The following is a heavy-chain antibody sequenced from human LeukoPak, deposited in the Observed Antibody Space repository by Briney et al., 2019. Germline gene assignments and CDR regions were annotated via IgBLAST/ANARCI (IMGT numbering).Heavy chain of an antibody. Sequence: AASVKVSCKASGYTFTGYYMHWVRQAPGQGLEWMGWINPNSGGTNYAQKFQGRVTMTRDTSISTAYMDLSRLRSDDTAVYYCATPTPYDSNAFDVWGQGTMVTVSS. V-gene: IGHV1-2*02. J-gene: IGHJ3*01. CDR3: ATPTPYDSNAFDV. D-gene: IGHD3-3*01. CDR1: GYTFTGYY. CDR2: INPNSGGT.